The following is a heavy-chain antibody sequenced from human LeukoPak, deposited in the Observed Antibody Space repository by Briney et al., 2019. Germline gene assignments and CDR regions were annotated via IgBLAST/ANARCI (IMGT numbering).Heavy chain of an antibody. CDR1: GSY. V-gene: IGHV3-53*01. D-gene: IGHD2-2*01. Sequence: PGGSLRLSCAASGSYMTWVRQAPGKWLEWVSLIYPDGRTYYTDSVKGRFTISRDNSKNTLYLQMNSLRAEDTAVYYCARGIATSWSLDQWGQGTLVTVSS. CDR3: ARGIATSWSLDQ. CDR2: IYPDGRT. J-gene: IGHJ4*02.